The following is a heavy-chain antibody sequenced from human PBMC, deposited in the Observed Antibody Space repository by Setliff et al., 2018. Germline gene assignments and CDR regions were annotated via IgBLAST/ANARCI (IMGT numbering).Heavy chain of an antibody. CDR1: GYTFTSYD. J-gene: IGHJ3*01. Sequence: ASVKVSCKASGYTFTSYDFSWVRQAPGQGLEWMGRISVYNGNTNNGQKYQGSVARTTDTSTNTVYMGLRSLRSDVTAVYFCVRENSGGGLTWGQGTMVTVSS. V-gene: IGHV1-18*01. CDR3: VRENSGGGLT. CDR2: ISVYNGNT. D-gene: IGHD1-26*01.